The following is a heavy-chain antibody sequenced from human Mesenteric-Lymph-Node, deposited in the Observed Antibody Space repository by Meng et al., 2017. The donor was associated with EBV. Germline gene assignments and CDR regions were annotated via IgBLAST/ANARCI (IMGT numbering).Heavy chain of an antibody. V-gene: IGHV4-4*02. Sequence: QVQLQESGPGPGKPSGTLSLTCSVSGGDISSSSWWSWVRQPPGKGLEWLGEIYHSSGTTNYNPSLKSRVTISLDKSKNQFSLNLSSVTAADTAVYYCARLPPTTGYGTARSYWGQGTLVTVSS. CDR3: ARLPPTTGYGTARSY. CDR2: IYHSSGTT. J-gene: IGHJ4*02. CDR1: GGDISSSSW. D-gene: IGHD6-13*01.